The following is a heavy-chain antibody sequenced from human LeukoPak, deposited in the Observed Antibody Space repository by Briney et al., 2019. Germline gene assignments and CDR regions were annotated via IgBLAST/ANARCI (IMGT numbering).Heavy chain of an antibody. D-gene: IGHD4-23*01. CDR1: GGSISNYY. V-gene: IGHV4-59*08. Sequence: SETLSLTCTVSGGSISNYYWNWIRQPPGTGLEWIGHIYYSGSTNYNPSLKSRVTISVDTSKIQFSLKLSSVTAADTAVYYCARKGDYGGNSAVGWFDPWGQGSLVTVSS. J-gene: IGHJ5*02. CDR3: ARKGDYGGNSAVGWFDP. CDR2: IYYSGST.